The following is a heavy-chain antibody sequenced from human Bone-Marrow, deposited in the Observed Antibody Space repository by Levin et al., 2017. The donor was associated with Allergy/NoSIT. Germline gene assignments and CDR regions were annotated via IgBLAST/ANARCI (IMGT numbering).Heavy chain of an antibody. CDR2: INPNSGGT. D-gene: IGHD2-2*01. V-gene: IGHV1-2*06. Sequence: ASVKVSCKASGYTFTGYYMHWVRQAPGQGLEWMGRINPNSGGTNYAQKFQGGVTMTRDTSISTAYMELSRLRSDDTAVYYCARDAWCSSTSCYGSNFDYWGQGTLVTVSS. J-gene: IGHJ4*02. CDR3: ARDAWCSSTSCYGSNFDY. CDR1: GYTFTGYY.